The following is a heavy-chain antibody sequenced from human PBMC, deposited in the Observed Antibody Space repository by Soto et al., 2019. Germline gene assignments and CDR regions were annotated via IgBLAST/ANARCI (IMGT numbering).Heavy chain of an antibody. J-gene: IGHJ4*02. V-gene: IGHV3-33*01. D-gene: IGHD6-13*01. CDR1: GFTFSSYG. CDR2: IWYDGSNK. CDR3: ARDQQQLVMGSFDY. Sequence: QVQLLESGGGVVQPGRSLRLSCAASGFTFSSYGMHWVRQAPGKGLEWVAVIWYDGSNKYYVDSVKGRFTISRDNSKNTLYLQMNSLRAEDTAVYYCARDQQQLVMGSFDYWGQGTLVTVSS.